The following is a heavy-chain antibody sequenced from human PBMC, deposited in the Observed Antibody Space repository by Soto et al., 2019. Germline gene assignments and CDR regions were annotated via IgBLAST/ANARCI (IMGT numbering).Heavy chain of an antibody. CDR3: ARTNDYGGEFDY. J-gene: IGHJ4*02. CDR1: GGTFSSYA. D-gene: IGHD4-17*01. Sequence: GASVKVSCKASGGTFSSYAISWVRQAPGQGLEWMGGIIPIFGTANYAQKFQGRVTITADESTSTAYMELSSLRSEDTAVYYCARTNDYGGEFDYWGQGTLVTVS. CDR2: IIPIFGTA. V-gene: IGHV1-69*13.